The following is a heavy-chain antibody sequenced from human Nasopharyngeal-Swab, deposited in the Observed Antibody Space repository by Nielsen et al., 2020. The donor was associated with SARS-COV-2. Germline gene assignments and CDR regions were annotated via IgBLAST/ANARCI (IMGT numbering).Heavy chain of an antibody. CDR1: GFTFSSYA. Sequence: GESLKISCAASGFTFSSYAMHWVRQAPGKGLEWVAVISYDGSNKFYADSVKGRFTISRDNTKNTLYLQMHSLRAEDTAVYFCTRNLRYFDWFDYWGQGTLVTVSS. V-gene: IGHV3-30-3*01. D-gene: IGHD4-17*01. J-gene: IGHJ5*01. CDR3: TRNLRYFDWFDY. CDR2: ISYDGSNK.